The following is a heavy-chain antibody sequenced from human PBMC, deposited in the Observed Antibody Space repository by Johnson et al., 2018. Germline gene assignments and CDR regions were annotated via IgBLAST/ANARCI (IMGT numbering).Heavy chain of an antibody. CDR2: IKQDGSEK. CDR1: GFTFSSYW. J-gene: IGHJ6*02. CDR3: ARDFRDYSFYYYYGMDV. Sequence: VQLVQSGGGLVQXGGSXRLXCAASGFTFSSYWMSWVRQAPGKGLEGVANIKQDGSEKSYVDSVKGRLTISRDNAKNSRYLQMNSLRAEDTAGYYCARDFRDYSFYYYYGMDVWGQVTTVTVSS. D-gene: IGHD4-17*01. V-gene: IGHV3-7*01.